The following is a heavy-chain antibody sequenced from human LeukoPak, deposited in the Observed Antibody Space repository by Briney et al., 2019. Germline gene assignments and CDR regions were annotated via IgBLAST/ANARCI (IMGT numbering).Heavy chain of an antibody. CDR1: GYTLTNLS. Sequence: ASVKVSCKVSGYTLTNLSMHWVRQAPGKGLEWMGGFDPEDGETIYAQKFQGRVTITEDTSTDTAYMELSSLRSEDTAVYYCATAGRRLYYFDYWGQGTLVTVSS. CDR2: FDPEDGET. V-gene: IGHV1-24*01. J-gene: IGHJ4*02. CDR3: ATAGRRLYYFDY.